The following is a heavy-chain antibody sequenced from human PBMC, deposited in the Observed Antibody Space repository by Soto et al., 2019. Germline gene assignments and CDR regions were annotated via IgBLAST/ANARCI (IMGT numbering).Heavy chain of an antibody. CDR1: GFTFSSYA. CDR3: AKYQVTTVTTGGYWFDP. Sequence: EVQLLESGGGLVQPGGSLRLSCAASGFTFSSYAMSWVRQAPGKGLEWVSAISGSGGSTYYADSVKGRFTISRDNSKNTLYLQMNSLRAEDTAVYYCAKYQVTTVTTGGYWFDPWGQGTLVTVSS. CDR2: ISGSGGST. D-gene: IGHD4-17*01. J-gene: IGHJ5*02. V-gene: IGHV3-23*01.